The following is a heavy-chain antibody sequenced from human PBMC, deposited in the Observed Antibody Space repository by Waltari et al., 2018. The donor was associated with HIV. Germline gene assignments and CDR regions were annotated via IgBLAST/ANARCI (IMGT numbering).Heavy chain of an antibody. CDR2: MDEDGGFT. Sequence: EVLLVESGGGLVQPGGSLRLSFAASGFTFSTYWMTWFRQAPVKGLVCVSRMDEDGGFTTYADAVERRLTISRDNAKNTLYRQMNNLRAEDTATYYCARDLSCYSDYWGQGTLVTVSS. V-gene: IGHV3-74*03. J-gene: IGHJ4*02. CDR3: ARDLSCYSDY. CDR1: GFTFSTYW. D-gene: IGHD3-3*01.